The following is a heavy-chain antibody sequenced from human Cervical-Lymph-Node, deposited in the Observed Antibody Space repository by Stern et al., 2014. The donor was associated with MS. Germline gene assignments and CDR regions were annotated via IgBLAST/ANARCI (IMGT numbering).Heavy chain of an antibody. CDR1: GYTFTTYD. D-gene: IGHD1-7*01. Sequence: VQLVQSGAEVKKPGASVKVSCKASGYTFTTYDISWVRQAPGQGLEWVGWISHGKQYSAQNLQGRVTMTIDTSASTAYMELGSLRSDDTAIYYCARNYQGLGIWGQGTPVTVPS. CDR2: ISHGKQ. V-gene: IGHV1-18*04. CDR3: ARNYQGLGI. J-gene: IGHJ4*02.